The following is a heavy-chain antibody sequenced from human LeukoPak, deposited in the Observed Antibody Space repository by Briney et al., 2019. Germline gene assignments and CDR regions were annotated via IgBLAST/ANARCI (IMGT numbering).Heavy chain of an antibody. CDR1: GGSISSYY. CDR3: ARRMKNYFGMDF. Sequence: SETLSLTCTVSGGSISSYYWTWIWQPPGKGLEWIGYIYYSGSTNYNPSLKSRVTISVDTSKNQFSLKLSSVTAADTAVYYCARRMKNYFGMDFWGQGTTVTVSS. CDR2: IYYSGST. J-gene: IGHJ6*02. V-gene: IGHV4-59*08. D-gene: IGHD2-8*01.